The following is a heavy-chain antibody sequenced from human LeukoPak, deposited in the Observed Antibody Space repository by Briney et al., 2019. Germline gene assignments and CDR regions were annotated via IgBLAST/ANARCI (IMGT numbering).Heavy chain of an antibody. Sequence: PSETLSLTCTVSGGSISSYYWSWIRQPPGKGLEWIGYIYTSGSTNYNPSLKSRVTISVDTSKNQFSLKLSFVTAADTAVYYCARRATVVTPGYYYYYYMDVWGRGTTVTVSS. CDR3: ARRATVVTPGYYYYYYMDV. CDR2: IYTSGST. J-gene: IGHJ6*03. V-gene: IGHV4-4*09. D-gene: IGHD4-23*01. CDR1: GGSISSYY.